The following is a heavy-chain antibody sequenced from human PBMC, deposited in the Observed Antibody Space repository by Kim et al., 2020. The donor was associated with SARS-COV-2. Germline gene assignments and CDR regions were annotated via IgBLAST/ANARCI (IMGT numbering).Heavy chain of an antibody. D-gene: IGHD1-1*01. Sequence: SYASSVKGRFTISRDNSKNTLYLQMTSLRAEDTAVYYCARDRDKRRYFDYWGQGTLVTVSS. V-gene: IGHV3-33*01. J-gene: IGHJ4*02. CDR3: ARDRDKRRYFDY.